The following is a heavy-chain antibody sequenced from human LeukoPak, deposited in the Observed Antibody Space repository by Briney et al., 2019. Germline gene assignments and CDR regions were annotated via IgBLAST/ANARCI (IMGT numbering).Heavy chain of an antibody. CDR3: AKGYCSDGYCGTDC. CDR2: IVAGGGST. J-gene: IGHJ4*02. D-gene: IGHD2-15*01. Sequence: PGGSLRLSCAASGFTFRSYVMNWARHAPGKGLEWVSSIVAGGGSTYYADSVKGRFTISRDNSKNTLYLQMNSLRVEDTAVYYCAKGYCSDGYCGTDCWGQGTLVNVSS. CDR1: GFTFRSYV. V-gene: IGHV3-23*01.